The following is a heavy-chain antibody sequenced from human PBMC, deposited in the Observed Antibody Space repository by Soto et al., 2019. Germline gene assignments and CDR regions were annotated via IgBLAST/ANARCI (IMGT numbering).Heavy chain of an antibody. D-gene: IGHD2-2*02. J-gene: IGHJ4*02. CDR2: IRSKAYGGTT. V-gene: IGHV3-49*04. CDR1: GFTFGDYA. CDR3: TRVRYCSSTSCYRFADY. Sequence: GGSLRLSCTASGFTFGDYAMSWVRQAPGKGLEWVGFIRSKAYGGTTEYAASVKGRFTISRDDSKSIAYLQMHSLKTEDTAVYYCTRVRYCSSTSCYRFADYWGQGTLVTVSS.